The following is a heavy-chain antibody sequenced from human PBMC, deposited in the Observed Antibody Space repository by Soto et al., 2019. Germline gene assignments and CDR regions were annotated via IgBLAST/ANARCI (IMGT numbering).Heavy chain of an antibody. CDR3: VRGGVDYYDGSGYYGMDF. J-gene: IGHJ6*02. V-gene: IGHV1-18*01. Sequence: QAQLVQSGAEVKKPGASVKVSCRASGYTFTSKGMTWVRQAPGHGLERMGWTSPYNGNTNYAQKLQGRVTMTTVTSTSTAYMELRSLRSDDTAVYYCVRGGVDYYDGSGYYGMDFWGQGTTVTVSS. D-gene: IGHD3-22*01. CDR2: TSPYNGNT. CDR1: GYTFTSKG.